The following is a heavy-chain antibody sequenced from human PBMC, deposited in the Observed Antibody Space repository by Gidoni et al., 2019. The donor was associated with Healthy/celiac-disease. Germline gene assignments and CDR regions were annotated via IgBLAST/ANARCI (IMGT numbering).Heavy chain of an antibody. CDR1: GFTFSSYA. CDR2: ISGSGGST. J-gene: IGHJ4*02. V-gene: IGHV3-23*01. Sequence: EVQLLEFGGGLVQPGGSLRLPGAASGFTFSSYAMSWVRQAPGKGLEWVSAISGSGGSTYYADSVKGRFTISRDNSKNTLYLQMNSLRAEDTAVYYCAKGPSSTLAFDYWGQGTLVTVSS. CDR3: AKGPSSTLAFDY. D-gene: IGHD6-13*01.